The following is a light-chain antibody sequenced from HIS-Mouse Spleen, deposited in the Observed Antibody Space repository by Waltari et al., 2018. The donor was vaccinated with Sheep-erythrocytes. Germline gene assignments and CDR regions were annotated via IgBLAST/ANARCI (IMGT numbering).Light chain of an antibody. J-gene: IGLJ2*01. CDR1: TWGDKY. CDR2: QDS. V-gene: IGLV3-1*01. Sequence: SSELTQPPSVSVSPGQTATITCSGDTWGDKYAGWYQQKPGQSPVLVIYQDSKRPSGIPERFSGSNSGNTATLTISGTQAMDEADYYCQAWDSSTAWNVVFGGGTKLTVL. CDR3: QAWDSSTAWNVV.